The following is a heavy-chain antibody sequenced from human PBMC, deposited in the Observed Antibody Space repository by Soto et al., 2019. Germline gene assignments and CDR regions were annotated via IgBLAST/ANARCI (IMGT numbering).Heavy chain of an antibody. D-gene: IGHD5-12*01. V-gene: IGHV3-23*01. CDR3: AKDIVATIYPDAFDY. CDR1: GFTFSSYA. Sequence: GGSLRLSCAASGFTFSSYAMSWVRQAPGKGLEWVSAISGSGGSTYYADSVKGRFTISRDNSKNTLYLQMNSLRAEDTAVYYCAKDIVATIYPDAFDYWGQGTLVTVSS. CDR2: ISGSGGST. J-gene: IGHJ4*02.